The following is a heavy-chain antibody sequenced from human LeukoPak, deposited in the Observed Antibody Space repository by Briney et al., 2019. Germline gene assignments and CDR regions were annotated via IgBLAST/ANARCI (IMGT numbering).Heavy chain of an antibody. CDR2: MNPNSGNT. J-gene: IGHJ3*02. CDR1: GYTFTSYD. CDR3: ATASHYYYHPFDI. V-gene: IGHV1-8*01. Sequence: ASVKVSCKASGYTFTSYDINWVRQATGQGLEWMGWMNPNSGNTGYAQKFQGRVTMTMNSSISTAYMEMSSLRSEDPAVYYCATASHYYYHPFDIWGQGTMVTVSS. D-gene: IGHD3-10*01.